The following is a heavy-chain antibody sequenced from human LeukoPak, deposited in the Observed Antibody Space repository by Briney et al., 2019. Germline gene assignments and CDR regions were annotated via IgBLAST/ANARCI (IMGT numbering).Heavy chain of an antibody. Sequence: SSETLSLTCTVSGGSITSHYWSWIRQPPGKGLEWIAYVLDSVRTKDNPSLQSRLTLSADTSKNQFSLKLSSVTATDTAVYYCARIGVRSVIIFGVFDYWGQGIRVTVSS. CDR1: GGSITSHY. V-gene: IGHV4-59*11. J-gene: IGHJ4*02. CDR3: ARIGVRSVIIFGVFDY. CDR2: VLDSVRT. D-gene: IGHD3-10*01.